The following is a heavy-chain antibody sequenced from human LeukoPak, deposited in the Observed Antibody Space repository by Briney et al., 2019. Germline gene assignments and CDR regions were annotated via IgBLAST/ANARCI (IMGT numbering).Heavy chain of an antibody. D-gene: IGHD3-22*01. Sequence: PSETLPLTCAVYGGSFSGYYWSWIRQPPGKGLEWIGEINHSGSTNYNPSLKSRVTISVDTSKNQFSLKLSSVTAADTAVYYCARGDLYYYDSSGPLDYWGQGTLVTVSS. CDR1: GGSFSGYY. CDR3: ARGDLYYYDSSGPLDY. J-gene: IGHJ4*02. V-gene: IGHV4-34*01. CDR2: INHSGST.